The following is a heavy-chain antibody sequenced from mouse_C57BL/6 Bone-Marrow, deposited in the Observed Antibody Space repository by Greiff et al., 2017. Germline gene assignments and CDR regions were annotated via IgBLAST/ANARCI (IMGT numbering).Heavy chain of an antibody. Sequence: VQLQQPGAELVKPGASVKMSCKASGYTFTSYWITWVKQRPGQGLEWIGDIYPGSGSPNYNEKFKSKDTLTVDTSSSTAYMQLSSLTSEDSAVYYCARRHYEYTWFADWGQGTLVTVSA. CDR1: GYTFTSYW. D-gene: IGHD2-4*01. J-gene: IGHJ3*01. CDR2: IYPGSGSP. V-gene: IGHV1-55*01. CDR3: ARRHYEYTWFAD.